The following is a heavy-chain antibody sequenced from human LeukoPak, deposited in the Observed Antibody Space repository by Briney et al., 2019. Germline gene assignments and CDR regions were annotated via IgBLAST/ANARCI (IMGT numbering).Heavy chain of an antibody. D-gene: IGHD1-26*01. CDR2: ISGSGGMT. CDR3: ARDSGTYYPIFDC. J-gene: IGHJ4*02. CDR1: GFTFSSYA. Sequence: GGSLRLSCAASGFTFSSYAITWVRQAPGKGLEWVSTISGSGGMTHYADSVKGRFTISRDNSKNTLYLQMNSLRAEDTAVYYCARDSGTYYPIFDCWGQGALVTVSS. V-gene: IGHV3-23*01.